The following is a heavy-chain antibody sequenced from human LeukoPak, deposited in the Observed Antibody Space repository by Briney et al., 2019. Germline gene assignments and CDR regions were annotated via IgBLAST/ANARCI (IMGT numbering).Heavy chain of an antibody. CDR1: GGSISSSY. V-gene: IGHV4-59*01. CDR3: ASNTGTVFDY. D-gene: IGHD7-27*01. J-gene: IGHJ4*02. Sequence: SETLSLTCTVSGGSISSSYWRWIRQPPGKGLEWIGYVYYSGSTEYNPSLRSRVTISLEMSKHQFSLNLTSVTAADTAVYYCASNTGTVFDYWGQGALVTVSS. CDR2: VYYSGST.